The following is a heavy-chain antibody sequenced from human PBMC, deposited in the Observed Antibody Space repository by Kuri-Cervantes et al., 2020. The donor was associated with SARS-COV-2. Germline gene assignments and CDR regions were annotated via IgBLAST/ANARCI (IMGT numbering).Heavy chain of an antibody. V-gene: IGHV4-34*01. J-gene: IGHJ6*03. D-gene: IGHD6-19*01. CDR2: INHSGST. Sequence: SETLSLTCAVYGGSFSGYYRSWIRQPPGKGLEWIGEINHSGSTNYNPSLKSRVTISVDTSKNQFSLKLSSVTAADTAVYYCARQSSGWYFSLWADYYMDVWGKGTTVTVSS. CDR1: GGSFSGYY. CDR3: ARQSSGWYFSLWADYYMDV.